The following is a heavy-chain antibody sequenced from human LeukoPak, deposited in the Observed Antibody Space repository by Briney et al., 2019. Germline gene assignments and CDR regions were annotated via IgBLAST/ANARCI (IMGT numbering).Heavy chain of an antibody. CDR3: AKRAAGTPLGTFDC. CDR1: GFTFSNYA. J-gene: IGHJ4*02. V-gene: IGHV3-23*01. CDR2: IDSGGGDT. D-gene: IGHD1/OR15-1a*01. Sequence: GGSLRLSCSASGFTFSNYAMHWVRQAPGKGLEWVSAIDSGGGDTYYADSVKGRFTISRDNSKNTLYLQMNGLRAEDTAVYYCAKRAAGTPLGTFDCWGQGTLVTVSS.